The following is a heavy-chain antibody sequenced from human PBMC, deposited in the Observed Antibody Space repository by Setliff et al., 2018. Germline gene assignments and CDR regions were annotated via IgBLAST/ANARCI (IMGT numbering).Heavy chain of an antibody. J-gene: IGHJ3*02. D-gene: IGHD3-3*01. CDR1: GDTPTKYY. CDR3: ARDRFYNSWSGTSITAPHDAFDI. Sequence: ASVKVSCKASGDTPTKYYMHWVRQAPGQGLEWMGIINPSGGPTRYAQKFQGRVTMTRDTSTSIVYMELSSLRSEDTAVYFCARDRFYNSWSGTSITAPHDAFDIWGQGTMVTVSS. CDR2: INPSGGPT. V-gene: IGHV1-46*03.